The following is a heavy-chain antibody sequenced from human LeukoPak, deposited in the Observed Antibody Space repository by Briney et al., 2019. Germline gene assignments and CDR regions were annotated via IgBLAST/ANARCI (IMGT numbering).Heavy chain of an antibody. CDR1: GYTFTDYY. CDR2: INHNSGGT. D-gene: IGHD2/OR15-2a*01. V-gene: IGHV1-2*02. J-gene: IGHJ4*02. CDR3: ARGRVIFDY. Sequence: ASVKVSCKASGYTFTDYYLHWVRQAPGQELEWVPYINHNSGGTNYAQKFRGRVTMTSDTSINTAYMELSRLRSDDTAVYYCARGRVIFDYWGQGSLVTVSS.